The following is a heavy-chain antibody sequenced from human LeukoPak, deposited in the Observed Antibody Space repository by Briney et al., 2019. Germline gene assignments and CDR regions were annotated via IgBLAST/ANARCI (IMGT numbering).Heavy chain of an antibody. V-gene: IGHV3-11*01. CDR2: ISSSGSTI. Sequence: GGSLRLSCAASGFTFSDYYMSWIRQAPGKGLEWVSYISSSGSTIYYADSVKGRFTISRDNAKNSLYLQMSSLRAEDTAVYYCARALYYYGSGIPAGIWGQGTMVTVSS. J-gene: IGHJ3*02. D-gene: IGHD3-10*01. CDR1: GFTFSDYY. CDR3: ARALYYYGSGIPAGI.